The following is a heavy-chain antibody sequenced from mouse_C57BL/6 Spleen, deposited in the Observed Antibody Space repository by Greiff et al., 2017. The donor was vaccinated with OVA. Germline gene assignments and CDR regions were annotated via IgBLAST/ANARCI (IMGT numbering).Heavy chain of an antibody. J-gene: IGHJ2*01. CDR2: ISYDGSN. CDR3: ARDPIYYYGSSYGY. D-gene: IGHD1-1*01. CDR1: GYSITSGYY. Sequence: EVHLVESGPGLVKPSQSLSLTCSVTGYSITSGYYWNWIRQFPGNKLEWMGYISYDGSNNYNPSLKNRISITRDTSKNQFFLKLNSVTTEDTATYYCARDPIYYYGSSYGYWGQGTTLTVSS. V-gene: IGHV3-6*01.